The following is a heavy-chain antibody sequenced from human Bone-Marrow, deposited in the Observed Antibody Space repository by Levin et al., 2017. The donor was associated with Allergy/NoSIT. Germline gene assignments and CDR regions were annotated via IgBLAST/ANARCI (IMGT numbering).Heavy chain of an antibody. D-gene: IGHD6-6*01. J-gene: IGHJ4*02. CDR3: ARRRGAARPHLDY. V-gene: IGHV3-33*01. Sequence: GGSLRLSCAASGFTFSSYGMHWVRQAPGKGLEWVAVIWYDGSNKYYADSVKGRFTISRDNSKNTLYLQMNSLRAEDTAVYYCARRRGAARPHLDYWGQGTLVTVSS. CDR2: IWYDGSNK. CDR1: GFTFSSYG.